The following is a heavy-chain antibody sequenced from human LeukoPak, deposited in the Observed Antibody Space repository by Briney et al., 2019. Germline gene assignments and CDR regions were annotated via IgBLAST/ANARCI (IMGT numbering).Heavy chain of an antibody. D-gene: IGHD3-22*01. Sequence: GGSLRLSCAASGFTFSSYSMNWVRQAPGKGLGWVSSISSSSSYIYYADSVKGRFTISRDNAKNSLYLQMNSLRAEDTAVYYCARDRTNYYDSSGYYWFDPWGQGTLVTVSS. CDR3: ARDRTNYYDSSGYYWFDP. V-gene: IGHV3-21*01. CDR2: ISSSSSYI. CDR1: GFTFSSYS. J-gene: IGHJ5*02.